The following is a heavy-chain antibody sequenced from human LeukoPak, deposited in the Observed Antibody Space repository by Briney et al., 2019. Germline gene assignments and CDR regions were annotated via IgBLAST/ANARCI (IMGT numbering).Heavy chain of an antibody. J-gene: IGHJ4*02. Sequence: ASVTVSCKASGYTFTSYYMHWVRQAPGQGLEWMGIINPSGGSTSYAQKFQGRVTMTRDTSTSTVYMELSSLRSEDTAVYYCARDFANLYSSAPGYFDYWGQGTLVTVSS. V-gene: IGHV1-46*01. CDR3: ARDFANLYSSAPGYFDY. D-gene: IGHD6-19*01. CDR2: INPSGGST. CDR1: GYTFTSYY.